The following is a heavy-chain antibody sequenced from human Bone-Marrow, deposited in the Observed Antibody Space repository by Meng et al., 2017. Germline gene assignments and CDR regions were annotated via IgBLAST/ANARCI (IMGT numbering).Heavy chain of an antibody. V-gene: IGHV3-30*18. J-gene: IGHJ4*02. CDR3: AKDWSFFEY. Sequence: QVQLVESGGGVVQPGRSLRLSCATSGFTFISYGMHWVRQAPGKGREWVAVIKYDGSFKDYADSVKGRFTISRDNSKYILYLQMNSLRADDTAVYFCAKDWSFFEYWGQGTLVTVSS. CDR1: GFTFISYG. CDR2: IKYDGSFK.